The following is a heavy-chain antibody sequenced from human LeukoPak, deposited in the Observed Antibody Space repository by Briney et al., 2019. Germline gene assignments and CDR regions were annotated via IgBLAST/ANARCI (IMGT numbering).Heavy chain of an antibody. CDR1: GFTFSSYA. CDR2: IIGSGSST. Sequence: PGGSLRLSCAASGFTFSSYAMSWVRQAPGKGLEWVSAIIGSGSSTYYADSVKGRFTISRDNSKNTLFLQMNSLRAEDTAVYYCARVPTTVTTVYFDYWGQGTLVTVSS. V-gene: IGHV3-23*01. D-gene: IGHD4-17*01. CDR3: ARVPTTVTTVYFDY. J-gene: IGHJ4*02.